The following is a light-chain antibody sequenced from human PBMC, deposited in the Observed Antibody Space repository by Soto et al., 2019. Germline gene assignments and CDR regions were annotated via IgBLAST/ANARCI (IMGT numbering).Light chain of an antibody. J-gene: IGLJ2*01. CDR1: SSNIGAGYD. CDR2: GNS. CDR3: QSYDSSLSVV. V-gene: IGLV1-40*01. Sequence: QAVVTQPPSVSGAPGQRVTISCTGSSSNIGAGYDVHWYQRLPGTAPKLLIYGNSNRPSGVPDRFSGSKSGTSASLAITGLQAEDEADYYCQSYDSSLSVVFGGGTKLTV.